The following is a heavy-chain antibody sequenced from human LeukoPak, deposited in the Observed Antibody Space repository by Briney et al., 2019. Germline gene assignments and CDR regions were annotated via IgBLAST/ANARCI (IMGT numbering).Heavy chain of an antibody. CDR1: GFTFSSYA. Sequence: PGGSLRLSCAASGFTFSSYATSWVRQAPGKGLEWVSGIRGSGGITYYADSVKGRFTISRDNSKNTLYLQMNSLRAEDTAAYHCAKVGYSSSWYYFDYWGQGTLVTVSA. CDR3: AKVGYSSSWYYFDY. CDR2: IRGSGGIT. D-gene: IGHD6-13*01. J-gene: IGHJ4*02. V-gene: IGHV3-23*01.